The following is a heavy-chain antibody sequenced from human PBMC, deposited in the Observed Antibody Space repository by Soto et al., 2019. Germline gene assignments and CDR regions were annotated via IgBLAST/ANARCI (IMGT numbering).Heavy chain of an antibody. CDR1: GFTFSDYY. D-gene: IGHD6-19*01. J-gene: IGHJ3*02. Sequence: GGSLRLSCAASGFTFSDYYMSWIRQAPGKGLEWVSYISSSGSTIYYADSVKGRFTISRDNAKNSLYLQMNSLRAEDTAVYYCARVAAGVSSGWGGDAFDIWGQGTMVTVSS. CDR3: ARVAAGVSSGWGGDAFDI. V-gene: IGHV3-11*01. CDR2: ISSSGSTI.